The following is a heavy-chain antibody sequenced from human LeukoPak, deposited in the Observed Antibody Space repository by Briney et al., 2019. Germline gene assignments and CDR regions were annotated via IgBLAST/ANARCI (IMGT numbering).Heavy chain of an antibody. CDR2: ISSSSSTI. CDR1: GFTFSTYS. CDR3: AREGIAVAGTGSEWT. V-gene: IGHV3-48*01. J-gene: IGHJ5*02. Sequence: PGGTLRLSCAASGFTFSTYSMNWVRQAPGKGLEWVSYISSSSSTIYYADSVKGRFTISRDNAKNSLYLQMSSLRAEDTAVSYCAREGIAVAGTGSEWTWGQGGLVTVSS. D-gene: IGHD6-19*01.